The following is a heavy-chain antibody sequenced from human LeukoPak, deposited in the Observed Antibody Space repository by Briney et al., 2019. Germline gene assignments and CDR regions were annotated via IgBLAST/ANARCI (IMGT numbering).Heavy chain of an antibody. CDR3: ATTRVNYYDSSGYYYDY. D-gene: IGHD3-22*01. Sequence: ASVKVSCKASGYTFTSYGISWVRQAPGQGLEWMGWISAYNGNTNYAQKLQGRVTMTEDTSTDTAYMELSSLRSEDTAVYYCATTRVNYYDSSGYYYDYWGQGTLVTVSS. CDR1: GYTFTSYG. J-gene: IGHJ4*02. V-gene: IGHV1-18*01. CDR2: ISAYNGNT.